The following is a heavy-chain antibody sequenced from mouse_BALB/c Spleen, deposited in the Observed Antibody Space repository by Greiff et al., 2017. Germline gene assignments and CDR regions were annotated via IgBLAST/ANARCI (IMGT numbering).Heavy chain of an antibody. Sequence: QVQLQQSGPGLVAPSQSLSITCTVSGFSLTSYGVHWVRQPPGKGLEWLGVIWAGGSTNYNSALMSRLSISKDNSKSQVFLKMNSLQTDDTAMYYCARERGGNSYAMDYWGQGTSVTVSS. CDR2: IWAGGST. D-gene: IGHD2-1*01. CDR1: GFSLTSYG. CDR3: ARERGGNSYAMDY. J-gene: IGHJ4*01. V-gene: IGHV2-9*02.